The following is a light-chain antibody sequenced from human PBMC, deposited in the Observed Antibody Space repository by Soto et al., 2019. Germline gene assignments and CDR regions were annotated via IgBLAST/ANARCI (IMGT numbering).Light chain of an antibody. V-gene: IGLV1-47*01. CDR3: AAWDDSLSVL. J-gene: IGLJ3*02. CDR1: SSNIGSNY. Sequence: VVTQPPSASGTPGQRVTISCSGSSSNIGSNYVYWYQQLPGTAPKLLIYRNNQRPSGVPDRFSGSKSGTSASLAISGLRSEDEADYYCAAWDDSLSVLFGGGTKLTVL. CDR2: RNN.